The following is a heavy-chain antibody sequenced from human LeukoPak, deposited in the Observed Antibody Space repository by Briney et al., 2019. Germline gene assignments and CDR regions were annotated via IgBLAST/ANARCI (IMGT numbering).Heavy chain of an antibody. J-gene: IGHJ4*02. V-gene: IGHV4-39*01. CDR1: GGSISSSSYY. D-gene: IGHD6-13*01. CDR3: ARWSQQQLAIDY. Sequence: SETLSLTCTVSGGSISSSSYYWGWIRQPPGKGLEWIGSTYYSGSTYYNPSLKSRVTISVDTSKNQFSLKLSSVTAADTAVYYCARWSQQQLAIDYWGQGTLVTVSS. CDR2: TYYSGST.